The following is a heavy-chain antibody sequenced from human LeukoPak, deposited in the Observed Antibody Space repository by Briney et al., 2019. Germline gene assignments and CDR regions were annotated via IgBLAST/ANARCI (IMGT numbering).Heavy chain of an antibody. CDR2: ISAYNDNT. CDR1: GYIFTSYS. D-gene: IGHD4-23*01. J-gene: IGHJ3*02. CDR3: ARGSHGGNRGAFDI. V-gene: IGHV1-18*01. Sequence: ASVKVSFKASGYIFTSYSIIWVRQAPGQGLEWMGWISAYNDNTNYAQKLQGRVTMTTDTPTSTAYMEVRSLRYGNTAVYYCARGSHGGNRGAFDIWGQGTMVTVSS.